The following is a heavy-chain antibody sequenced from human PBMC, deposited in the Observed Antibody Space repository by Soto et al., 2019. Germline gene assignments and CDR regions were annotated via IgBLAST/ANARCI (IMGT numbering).Heavy chain of an antibody. CDR2: TYYRSKWFY. V-gene: IGHV6-1*01. D-gene: IGHD6-19*01. Sequence: SQXLSLTCSISGDSVSSNIVALSWIRQSPSRGLEWLGRTYYRSKWFYDYAISVKSRMTINADTSKNQFSLQLKSVTPDDTAIYYCVRYSGWFNFDHWGQGILVTVSS. J-gene: IGHJ4*02. CDR1: GDSVSSNIVA. CDR3: VRYSGWFNFDH.